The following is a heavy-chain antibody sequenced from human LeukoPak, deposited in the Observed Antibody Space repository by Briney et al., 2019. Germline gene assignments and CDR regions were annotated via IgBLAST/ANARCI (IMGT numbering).Heavy chain of an antibody. J-gene: IGHJ4*02. CDR3: AKGNYGGKRSTYYFDY. Sequence: PGGSLRLSCAASGFTFSSYAMSWVRQAPGKGLEWVSAISGSGGSTYYADSEKGRFTISRDNSKNTLYLRMNSLRAEDTAVYYCAKGNYGGKRSTYYFDYWGQGTLVTVSS. CDR1: GFTFSSYA. D-gene: IGHD4-23*01. V-gene: IGHV3-23*01. CDR2: ISGSGGST.